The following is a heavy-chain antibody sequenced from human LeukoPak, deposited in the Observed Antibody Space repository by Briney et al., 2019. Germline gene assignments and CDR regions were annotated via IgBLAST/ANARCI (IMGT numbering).Heavy chain of an antibody. CDR3: ARELGEYCSSTSCYFNPYYYYMDV. CDR1: GGSISSYY. V-gene: IGHV4-4*07. Sequence: SETLSLTCTVSGGSISSYYWSWIRQPAGKGPEWIGRIYTSGSTNYNPSLKSRVTMSVDTSKNQFSLKLSSVTAADTAVYYCARELGEYCSSTSCYFNPYYYYMDVWGKGTTVTISS. J-gene: IGHJ6*03. CDR2: IYTSGST. D-gene: IGHD2-2*01.